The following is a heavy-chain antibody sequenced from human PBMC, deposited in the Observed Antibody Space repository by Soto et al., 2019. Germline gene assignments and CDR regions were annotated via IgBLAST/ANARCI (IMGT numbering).Heavy chain of an antibody. V-gene: IGHV4-59*01. CDR3: ARDRIPTGMDV. CDR2: IYYSGST. Sequence: SETLSLTCTVSGGSISSYYWTWIRQPPGKRLEWIGYIYYSGSTTYNPSLKSRVTMSVDTSKDQFSLEVNSVTAADTAVYYCARDRIPTGMDVWGQGTTVTVSS. J-gene: IGHJ6*02. CDR1: GGSISSYY.